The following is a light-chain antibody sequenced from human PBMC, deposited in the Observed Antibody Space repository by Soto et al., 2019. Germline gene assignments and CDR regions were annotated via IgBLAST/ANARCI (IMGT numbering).Light chain of an antibody. CDR2: EVI. J-gene: IGLJ1*01. CDR3: GSYTSASTLV. Sequence: QSALTQPASVSGSPGQSITISYTGTSSDVGAYNYVSWYQQHPSKAPKLMSYEVINRPSGVSNRFSGSKSGNTASLTISGLQAEDEADYYCGSYTSASTLVFGTGTKVTVL. CDR1: SSDVGAYNY. V-gene: IGLV2-14*01.